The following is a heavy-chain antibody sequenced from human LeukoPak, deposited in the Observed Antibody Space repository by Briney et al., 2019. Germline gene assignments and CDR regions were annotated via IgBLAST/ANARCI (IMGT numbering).Heavy chain of an antibody. D-gene: IGHD4-17*01. CDR1: GGSISSYY. V-gene: IGHV4-4*07. Sequence: PSETLSLTCTVSGGSISSYYWSWIRQPAGKGLEWIGRIYSSGSTNYNPSLKSRVTISVDTSKNQFSLKLSSVTAADTAVYYCARNPRDDYGDLAFQHWGQGTLVTVSS. J-gene: IGHJ1*01. CDR3: ARNPRDDYGDLAFQH. CDR2: IYSSGST.